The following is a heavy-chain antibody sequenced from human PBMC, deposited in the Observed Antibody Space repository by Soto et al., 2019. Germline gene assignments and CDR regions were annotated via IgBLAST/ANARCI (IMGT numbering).Heavy chain of an antibody. J-gene: IGHJ5*02. D-gene: IGHD1-1*01. CDR1: GGTFSSYA. Sequence: SVKVSCKASGGTFSSYAISWVRQAPGQGLEWMGGIIPIFGTANYAQKFQGRVTITADESTSTAYMELSSLRSEDTAVYYCARDKRNTASVRWFDPWGQGTLVTVSS. CDR2: IIPIFGTA. CDR3: ARDKRNTASVRWFDP. V-gene: IGHV1-69*13.